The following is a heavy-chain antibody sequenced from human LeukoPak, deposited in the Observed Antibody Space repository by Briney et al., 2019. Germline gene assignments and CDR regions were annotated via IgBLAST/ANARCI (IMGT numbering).Heavy chain of an antibody. V-gene: IGHV3-66*02. CDR3: AIDPGPVVTAATC. CDR1: GFTVSSNY. Sequence: GGSLRLSCAASGFTVSSNYMTWVRQAPGKGLGWVSVIYSGGSTYYADSVKGRFTISRDNSKNTLYLQMNSLRAEDTAVYYCAIDPGPVVTAATCWGQGTLVTVSS. J-gene: IGHJ4*02. D-gene: IGHD2-2*01. CDR2: IYSGGST.